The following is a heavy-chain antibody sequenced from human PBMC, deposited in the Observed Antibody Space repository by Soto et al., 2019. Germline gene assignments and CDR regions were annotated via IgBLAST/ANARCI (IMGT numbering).Heavy chain of an antibody. J-gene: IGHJ6*02. CDR3: ARVIAARPDYGMDV. V-gene: IGHV1-18*01. D-gene: IGHD6-6*01. CDR1: GYTFTDHG. Sequence: ASVKVSCKTSGYTFTDHGLSWVRQAPGQGLEWMGWVSPYNGNTKYAQKFQGRVTMTTDTSTSTPYMELRSLRSDDTAVYYCARVIAARPDYGMDVWGQGTTVTVSS. CDR2: VSPYNGNT.